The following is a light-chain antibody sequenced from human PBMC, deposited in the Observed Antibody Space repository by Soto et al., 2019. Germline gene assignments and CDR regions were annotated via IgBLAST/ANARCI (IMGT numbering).Light chain of an antibody. Sequence: QSFLTQPPSASGNPRERGTISFSGNSSNIGSNTVTWYQQPPGTAPKPLIYRNNQRPSGVPDRFSGSKSGPSASLAISGLQSEDEAVYYCAAWDDSLNSPVFGGGTKVTVL. J-gene: IGLJ2*01. CDR2: RNN. CDR3: AAWDDSLNSPV. CDR1: SSNIGSNT. V-gene: IGLV1-44*01.